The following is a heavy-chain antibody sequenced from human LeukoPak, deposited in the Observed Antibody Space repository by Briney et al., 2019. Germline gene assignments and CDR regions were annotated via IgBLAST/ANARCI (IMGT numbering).Heavy chain of an antibody. D-gene: IGHD3-10*01. Sequence: GGSLRLSCAASGFTFSSCEMNWVRQAPGKGLEWLSYISNSGSSKYYADSVKGRFTISRDNAKNTLHLRMNSLRAEDTAVYYCARPTGGQYIDYWGQGTLVTVSS. CDR2: ISNSGSSK. CDR3: ARPTGGQYIDY. V-gene: IGHV3-48*03. J-gene: IGHJ4*02. CDR1: GFTFSSCE.